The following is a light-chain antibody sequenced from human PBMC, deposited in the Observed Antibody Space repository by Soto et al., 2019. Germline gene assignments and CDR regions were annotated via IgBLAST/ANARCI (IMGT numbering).Light chain of an antibody. CDR2: GAS. V-gene: IGKV3-15*01. CDR1: QTISGT. CDR3: QQYDNWPWT. J-gene: IGKJ1*01. Sequence: EIVRTQSPSTLSLSPGERATLSCRASQTISGTLAWYQQKPGQAPRLLIHGASTRAPGFPARFSGSGSGTEFTLTISSLQSEDFEVYYCQQYDNWPWTFGQGTKVDIK.